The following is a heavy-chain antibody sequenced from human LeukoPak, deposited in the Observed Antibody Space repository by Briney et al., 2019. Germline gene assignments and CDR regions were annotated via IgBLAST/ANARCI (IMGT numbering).Heavy chain of an antibody. V-gene: IGHV4-39*01. CDR1: GGSISSSSYY. J-gene: IGHJ4*02. Sequence: PSETVSLTCTVSGGSISSSSYYWGWIRQPPGEGLEWIGSIYYSGSTYYNPSLKSRVTISVDTSKNQFSLKLSSVTAADTAVYYCASPNAEYSGSYYGFDYWGQGTLVTVSS. D-gene: IGHD1-26*01. CDR3: ASPNAEYSGSYYGFDY. CDR2: IYYSGST.